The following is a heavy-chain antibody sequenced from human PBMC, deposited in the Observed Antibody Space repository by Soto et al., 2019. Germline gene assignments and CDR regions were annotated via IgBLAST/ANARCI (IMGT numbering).Heavy chain of an antibody. J-gene: IGHJ4*02. CDR2: ISSNSNYK. CDR1: GFTFSDYY. CDR3: ARATGYSHTSGSDS. D-gene: IGHD3-22*01. V-gene: IGHV3-11*06. Sequence: PGGSLRLSCAASGFTFSDYYMSWIRQAPGKGLEWISYISSNSNYKNHADSVRGRFTISRDNAKNSLYLQMNGLRAEDTAVYYCARATGYSHTSGSDSWGQGTLVTVSS.